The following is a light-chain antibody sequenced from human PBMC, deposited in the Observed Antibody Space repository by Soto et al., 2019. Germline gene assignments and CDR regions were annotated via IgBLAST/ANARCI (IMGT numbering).Light chain of an antibody. CDR2: VTS. V-gene: IGKV1-12*01. Sequence: DIQMTQSPSSVSASVGDRVTITCRATQGLSGSLAWYQQKPGKAPKLLISVTSRLQSGVPSRFIGSASGTDFTLTIESLQPEDLATYYCQQGHNWPLTFGQGTRLEIK. J-gene: IGKJ5*01. CDR1: QGLSGS. CDR3: QQGHNWPLT.